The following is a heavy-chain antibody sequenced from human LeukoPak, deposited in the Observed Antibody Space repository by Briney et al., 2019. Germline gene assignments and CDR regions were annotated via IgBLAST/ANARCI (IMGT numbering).Heavy chain of an antibody. J-gene: IGHJ4*02. D-gene: IGHD5-12*01. Sequence: SETLSLTCTVSGGSISNYYWSWIRQPPGKGLEWIGYIYYSGSTTYNPSLKSRVTISVDTSKNQFSLKLSSVTAADTAVYYCARAPQAGYGDYWGQGTLVTVSS. CDR1: GGSISNYY. CDR3: ARAPQAGYGDY. V-gene: IGHV4-59*01. CDR2: IYYSGST.